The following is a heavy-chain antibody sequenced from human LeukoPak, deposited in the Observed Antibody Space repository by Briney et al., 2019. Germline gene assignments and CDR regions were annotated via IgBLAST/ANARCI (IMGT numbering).Heavy chain of an antibody. CDR2: IYYSGST. CDR1: GGSISSSSYY. Sequence: SETLSLTCTVSGGSISSSSYYWGWIRQPPGKGLEWIGSIYYSGSTYYNPSLKSRVTISVDTSKNQFSLKLSSVTAADTAVYYCARESSVVADKGVFDYWGQGTLVTVSS. J-gene: IGHJ4*02. CDR3: ARESSVVADKGVFDY. V-gene: IGHV4-39*07. D-gene: IGHD3-22*01.